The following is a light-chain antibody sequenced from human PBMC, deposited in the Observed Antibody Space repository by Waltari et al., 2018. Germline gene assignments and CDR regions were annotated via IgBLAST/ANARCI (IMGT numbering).Light chain of an antibody. CDR3: SSYTSSTIPV. J-gene: IGLJ1*01. CDR1: SSDVGGYKY. CDR2: DVN. Sequence: QSALTQPASVSGSPGQSITISCTGTSSDVGGYKYVSWYQQHPDKAPKLMLYDVNNRPSWVSNRFSGSKSGNTASLTISSLQAEDEADYYCSSYTSSTIPVFGTGTKVTVL. V-gene: IGLV2-14*03.